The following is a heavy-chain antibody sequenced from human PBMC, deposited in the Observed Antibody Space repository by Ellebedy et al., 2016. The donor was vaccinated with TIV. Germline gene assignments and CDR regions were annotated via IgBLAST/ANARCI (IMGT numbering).Heavy chain of an antibody. CDR3: AKGSSSGFNYDRVGFQY. V-gene: IGHV3-23*01. CDR1: GFTFGSFA. Sequence: GESLKISCAASGFTFGSFAMHWVRQAPGKGLEWLSVISGAGVNTYSAASVKGRFTITRDNFKNTLFLQVNRLRAEDTAVYYCAKGSSSGFNYDRVGFQYWGQGTLVTVSS. J-gene: IGHJ4*02. CDR2: ISGAGVNT. D-gene: IGHD3-22*01.